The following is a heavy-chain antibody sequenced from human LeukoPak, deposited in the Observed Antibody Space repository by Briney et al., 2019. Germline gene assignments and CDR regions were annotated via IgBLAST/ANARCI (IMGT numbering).Heavy chain of an antibody. CDR3: AKDLRLWFGPLFDY. V-gene: IGHV3-23*01. Sequence: ASVKVSCKASGGTFSSYGMSWVRQAPGKGLEWVSAISGSGGSTYYADSVKGRFTISRDNSKNTLYLQMNSLRAEDTAVYYCAKDLRLWFGPLFDYWGQGTLVTVSS. J-gene: IGHJ4*02. CDR2: ISGSGGST. CDR1: GGTFSSYG. D-gene: IGHD3-10*01.